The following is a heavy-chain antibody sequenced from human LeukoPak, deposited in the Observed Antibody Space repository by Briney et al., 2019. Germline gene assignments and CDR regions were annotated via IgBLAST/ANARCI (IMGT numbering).Heavy chain of an antibody. J-gene: IGHJ3*02. V-gene: IGHV4-59*01. D-gene: IGHD3-3*01. CDR1: GVSISEYY. CDR2: MHCSGST. Sequence: PSETLSLTCTVSGVSISEYYWSWIRQSPGKGLEWIGHMHCSGSTNYNSSLESRVTIATDTSKRQISLKLSSVSAADTAVYYRARDSPFERAVFGDSFDIWGQGTVVAVSS. CDR3: ARDSPFERAVFGDSFDI.